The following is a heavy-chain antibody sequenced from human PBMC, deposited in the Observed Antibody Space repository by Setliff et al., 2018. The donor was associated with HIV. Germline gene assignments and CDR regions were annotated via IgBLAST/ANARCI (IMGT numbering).Heavy chain of an antibody. J-gene: IGHJ4*02. Sequence: PGGSLRLSCVASGFSFSTHTMNWIRQAPGKVLEGVSSISSTGTYIYYADSMKGRFTISRDNAKNSLSLQVNSLRAEDTAVDYCARGRPHVDYWGQGTLVTVSS. V-gene: IGHV3-21*01. CDR1: GFSFSTHT. CDR3: ARGRPHVDY. D-gene: IGHD6-6*01. CDR2: ISSTGTYI.